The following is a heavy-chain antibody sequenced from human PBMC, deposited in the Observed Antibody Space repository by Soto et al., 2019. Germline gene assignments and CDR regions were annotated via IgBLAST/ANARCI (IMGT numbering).Heavy chain of an antibody. CDR1: GYAFTNYG. D-gene: IGHD3-22*01. V-gene: IGHV1-18*01. J-gene: IGHJ4*02. CDR2: IGGYKGNT. Sequence: GASVKVCCKASGYAFTNYGVRWVRQAPGQGLEWMGWIGGYKGNTNYAQKLQGRVTMTTATSTNTVFLELRSLKSDDTAIYYCARDRLRGYDSSGFYSWGQGTMVTVSS. CDR3: ARDRLRGYDSSGFYS.